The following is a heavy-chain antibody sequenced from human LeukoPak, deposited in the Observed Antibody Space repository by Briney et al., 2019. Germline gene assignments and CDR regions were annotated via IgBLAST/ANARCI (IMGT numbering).Heavy chain of an antibody. CDR2: ISTSGSTI. Sequence: GGSLRLSSAASGFTFSSYEMNWVRQAPGKGLEWVSYISTSGSTIYYAASVKGRFTISRDNAKNSLSLQMNSLRAEDTAVYYCARDQVRYIDYWGQGTLVTVSS. CDR3: ARDQVRYIDY. V-gene: IGHV3-48*03. J-gene: IGHJ4*02. D-gene: IGHD1-1*01. CDR1: GFTFSSYE.